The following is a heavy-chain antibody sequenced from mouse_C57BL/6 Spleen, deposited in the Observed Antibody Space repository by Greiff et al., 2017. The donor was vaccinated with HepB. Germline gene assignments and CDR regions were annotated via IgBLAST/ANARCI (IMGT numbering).Heavy chain of an antibody. Sequence: EVQLVESGGGLVKPGGSLKLSCAASGFTFSDYGMHWVRQAPEKGLEWVAYISSGSSTIYYADTVKGRFTISRDNAKNTLFLQMTSLRSEDTAMYYCARAMITYAMDCWGQGTSVTVSS. CDR2: ISSGSSTI. CDR1: GFTFSDYG. D-gene: IGHD2-4*01. CDR3: ARAMITYAMDC. V-gene: IGHV5-17*01. J-gene: IGHJ4*01.